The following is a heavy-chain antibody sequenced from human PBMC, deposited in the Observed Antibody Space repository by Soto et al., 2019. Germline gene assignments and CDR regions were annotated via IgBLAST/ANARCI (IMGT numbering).Heavy chain of an antibody. CDR3: ARRGYSSSWYYYYYYGMDV. Sequence: QVQLVQSGAEVKKPGASVKVSCKASGYTFTSYDINWVRQATGQGLEWMGWMNPNSGNTGYAQKFQGRVHMTRNTSISTAYMELSSLRSEDTAVYYCARRGYSSSWYYYYYYGMDVWGQGTTVTVSS. CDR1: GYTFTSYD. CDR2: MNPNSGNT. D-gene: IGHD6-13*01. V-gene: IGHV1-8*01. J-gene: IGHJ6*02.